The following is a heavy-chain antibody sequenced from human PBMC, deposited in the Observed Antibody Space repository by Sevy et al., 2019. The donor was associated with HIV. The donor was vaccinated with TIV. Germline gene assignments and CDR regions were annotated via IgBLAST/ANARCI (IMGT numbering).Heavy chain of an antibody. J-gene: IGHJ6*02. CDR3: ARDLNSGYANYYYYGMDV. CDR1: GFTFSIYT. V-gene: IGHV3-21*01. D-gene: IGHD5-12*01. CDR2: ISSSSTYI. Sequence: GGSLRLSCAASGFTFSIYTMNWVRQAPGKGLEWVSSISSSSTYIYYADSVRGRFTISRDNAKNSLYLQMHSLRAEDTAVYYCARDLNSGYANYYYYGMDVWGQGTTVTVSS.